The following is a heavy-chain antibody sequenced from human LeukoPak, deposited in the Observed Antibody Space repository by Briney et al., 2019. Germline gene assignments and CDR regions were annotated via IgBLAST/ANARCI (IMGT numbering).Heavy chain of an antibody. D-gene: IGHD3-22*01. V-gene: IGHV1-18*01. CDR3: VTYYYDSSGHH. CDR2: ISAYNGNT. Sequence: ASVKVSCKASGYTFTSYGISWVRQAPGQGLEWMGWISAYNGNTNYAQKLQGRVTMTTDTSTSTAHMELRSLRSDDTAVYYCVTYYYDSSGHHWGQGTLVTVSS. J-gene: IGHJ5*02. CDR1: GYTFTSYG.